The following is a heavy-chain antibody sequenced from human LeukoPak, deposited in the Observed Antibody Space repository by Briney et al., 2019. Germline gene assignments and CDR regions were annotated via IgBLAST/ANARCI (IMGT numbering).Heavy chain of an antibody. Sequence: SETLSLTCTVSGGSISTYTWSWIRQPAERGLEWIGRFYSNGNTAYNPSVKSRVTMPVDMSKNQVSLKLTSVTAADTAIYYCARDFSSKNWFDTWGQGTLVTVSS. CDR1: GGSISTYT. CDR2: FYSNGNT. V-gene: IGHV4-4*07. CDR3: ARDFSSKNWFDT. J-gene: IGHJ5*02.